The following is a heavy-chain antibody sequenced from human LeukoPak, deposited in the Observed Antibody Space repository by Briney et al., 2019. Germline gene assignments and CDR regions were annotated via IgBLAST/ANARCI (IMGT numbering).Heavy chain of an antibody. CDR3: ARGLGYCGGDCFSSWYLDV. J-gene: IGHJ2*01. V-gene: IGHV1-8*01. Sequence: ASVKVSCKTSGYIFTSHDISWLRQAPGQGLEWMGWMNPQSGDGHSAPKFQGRVAMTRGISTNTAYMELRSLRSDDTAVYYCARGLGYCGGDCFSSWYLDVWGHGTLVTVSS. CDR2: MNPQSGDG. CDR1: GYIFTSHD. D-gene: IGHD2-21*02.